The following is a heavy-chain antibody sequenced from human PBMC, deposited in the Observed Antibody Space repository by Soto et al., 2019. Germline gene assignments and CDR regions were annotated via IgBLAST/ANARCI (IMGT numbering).Heavy chain of an antibody. Sequence: GESLKISCKGSGYSFTSYWIGWVRQMPGKGLEWMGIIYPGDSDTRYSPSFQGQVTISADKSISTAYLQWSSLKASDTAMYYCARKDLCTSHCYNYFDYWGQGTLVTVSS. J-gene: IGHJ4*02. CDR3: ARKDLCTSHCYNYFDY. CDR1: GYSFTSYW. D-gene: IGHD2-2*01. CDR2: IYPGDSDT. V-gene: IGHV5-51*01.